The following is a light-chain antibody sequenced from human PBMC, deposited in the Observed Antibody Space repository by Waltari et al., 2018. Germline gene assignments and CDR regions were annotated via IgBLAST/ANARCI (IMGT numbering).Light chain of an antibody. CDR1: RPHLRRNT. Sequence: QSVLTQPPSASGTPGQRVTISCSGSRPHLRRNTPNWYQQLPGTAPKLLIYSNNQRPSGVPDRFSGSKSGTSASLAISGLQSEDEADYYCAAWDDSLNGVVFGGGTKLTVL. CDR2: SNN. CDR3: AAWDDSLNGVV. V-gene: IGLV1-44*01. J-gene: IGLJ2*01.